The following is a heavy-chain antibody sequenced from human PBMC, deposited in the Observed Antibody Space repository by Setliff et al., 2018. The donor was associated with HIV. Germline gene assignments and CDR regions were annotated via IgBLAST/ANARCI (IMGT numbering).Heavy chain of an antibody. D-gene: IGHD5-18*01. J-gene: IGHJ6*02. CDR2: FHYSGST. CDR3: ARGLSVYSYANVYYYHGMDV. Sequence: SETLSLTCTVSGDFFSSAYYWGWIRQSPGKGLEWIGSFHYSGSTSYNPSLKSRVAISVDTSKSQFSLKMTSVTAADTAVYYCARGLSVYSYANVYYYHGMDVWGQGTTVTVSS. V-gene: IGHV4-38-2*02. CDR1: GDFFSSAYY.